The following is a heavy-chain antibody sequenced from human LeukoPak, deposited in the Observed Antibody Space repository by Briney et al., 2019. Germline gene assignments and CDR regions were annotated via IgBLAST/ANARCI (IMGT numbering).Heavy chain of an antibody. CDR2: IIPIFGTA. CDR1: GGTFSSYA. D-gene: IGHD4-17*01. V-gene: IGHV1-69*13. J-gene: IGHJ4*02. CDR3: ARVSIRYGDYGGEDY. Sequence: GASVKVSCKASGGTFSSYAISWVRRAPGQGLEWMGGIIPIFGTANYAQKFQGRVTITADESTSTAYMELSSLRSEDTAVYYCARVSIRYGDYGGEDYWGQGTLVTVSS.